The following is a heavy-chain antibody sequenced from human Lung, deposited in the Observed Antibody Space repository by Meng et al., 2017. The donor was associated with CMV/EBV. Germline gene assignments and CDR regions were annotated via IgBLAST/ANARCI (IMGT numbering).Heavy chain of an antibody. D-gene: IGHD3-3*01. CDR1: GFSLSTDGVG. V-gene: IGHV2-5*01. J-gene: IGHJ4*02. CDR2: IYWNDDK. Sequence: CTFSGFSLSTDGVGVGWIRQPPGKALEWFALIYWNDDKRYRPSLRNRLTVTKDTSKNQVVLTMTNMDPVDTATYYCAHRIFWSGYYDYWGQGSLVTVSS. CDR3: AHRIFWSGYYDY.